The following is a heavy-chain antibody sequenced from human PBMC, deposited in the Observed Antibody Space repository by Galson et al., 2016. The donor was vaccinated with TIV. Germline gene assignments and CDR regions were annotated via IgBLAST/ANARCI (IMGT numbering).Heavy chain of an antibody. CDR3: AKGKLGVFDY. CDR1: GFTFSSYA. Sequence: SLRLSCAASGFTFSSYAMSWVRQAPGKGLEWVSTVSTSGSTTYHADSVKGRFTISRDNSRDTLYLQMNSLRTEDTALYYCAKGKLGVFDYWGQGTLSPSP. CDR2: VSTSGSTT. V-gene: IGHV3-23*01. D-gene: IGHD3-10*01. J-gene: IGHJ4*02.